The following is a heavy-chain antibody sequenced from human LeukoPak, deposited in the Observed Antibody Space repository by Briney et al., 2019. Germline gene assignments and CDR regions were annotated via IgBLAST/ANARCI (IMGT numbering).Heavy chain of an antibody. J-gene: IGHJ4*02. V-gene: IGHV1-8*01. CDR2: MNPNSGNT. CDR1: GYTFTSYD. D-gene: IGHD3-22*01. CDR3: ALTGRGYYYDSSGPDY. Sequence: ASVKVSCKASGYTFTSYDINWVRQATGQGLEWMGLMNPNSGNTGYAQKFQGRVTMTRNTSISTAYMELSSLRSEDTAVYYCALTGRGYYYDSSGPDYWGQGTLVTVSS.